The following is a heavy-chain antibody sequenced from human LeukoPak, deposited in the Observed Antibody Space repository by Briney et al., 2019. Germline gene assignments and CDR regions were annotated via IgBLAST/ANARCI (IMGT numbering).Heavy chain of an antibody. CDR3: TRDGYNSYWYFDL. J-gene: IGHJ2*01. Sequence: GGSLRLSCTASGFTFGDCAMSWVRQAPGKGLEWVGFIRGKVYGGTTEYAASVKGRFTISRDDSKSIAYLQMNSLKTEDTAVYYCTRDGYNSYWYFDLWGRGTLVTVSS. V-gene: IGHV3-49*04. CDR1: GFTFGDCA. D-gene: IGHD5-24*01. CDR2: IRGKVYGGTT.